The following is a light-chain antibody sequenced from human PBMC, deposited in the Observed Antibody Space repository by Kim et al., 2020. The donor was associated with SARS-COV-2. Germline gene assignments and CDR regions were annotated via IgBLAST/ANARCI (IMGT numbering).Light chain of an antibody. CDR2: NVR. CDR1: TSDVGDNRY. V-gene: IGLV2-14*03. CDR3: SSYTTDSGWV. J-gene: IGLJ3*02. Sequence: QSALTQAASVSGTPGQSITIPCTGPTSDVGDNRYISWYQQLPGKAPKLVIYNVRSRPSGVSNRFSDSKSGNTASLTISGLQAEDEADYFCSSYTTDSGWVFGGGTQLTVL.